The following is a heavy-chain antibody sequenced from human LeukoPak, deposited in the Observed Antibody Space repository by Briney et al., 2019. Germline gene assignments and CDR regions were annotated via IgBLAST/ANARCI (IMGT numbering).Heavy chain of an antibody. D-gene: IGHD5-12*01. CDR1: GGSISSGGYP. J-gene: IGHJ5*02. Sequence: SETLSLTCAVSGGSISSGGYPWSWIRQPPGKGLEWIGYIYHSGSTYYNPSLKSRVTISVDRSKNQFSLKLSSVTAADTAVYYCVRGVLGWLQSWFDPWGQGTLVTVSS. V-gene: IGHV4-30-2*01. CDR2: IYHSGST. CDR3: VRGVLGWLQSWFDP.